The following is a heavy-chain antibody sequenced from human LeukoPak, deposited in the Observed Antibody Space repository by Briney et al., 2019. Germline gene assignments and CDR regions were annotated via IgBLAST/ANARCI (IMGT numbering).Heavy chain of an antibody. CDR2: IYYSGST. D-gene: IGHD5-24*01. CDR1: GGSISSSSYY. CDR3: ARREMTTTWFDP. J-gene: IGHJ5*02. V-gene: IGHV4-39*01. Sequence: PSETLPLTCTVSGGSISSSSYYWGWIRQPPGKGLEWIGSIYYSGSTYYNPSLKSRVTISVDTSKNQFSLKLSSVTAADTAVYYCARREMTTTWFDPWGQGTLVTVSS.